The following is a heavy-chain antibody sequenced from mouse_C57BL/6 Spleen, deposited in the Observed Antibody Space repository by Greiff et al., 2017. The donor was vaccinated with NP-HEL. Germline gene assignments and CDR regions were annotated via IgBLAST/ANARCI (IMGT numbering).Heavy chain of an antibody. V-gene: IGHV5-16*01. Sequence: EVMLVESEGGLVQPGSSMKLSCTASGFTFSDYYMAWVRQVPEKGLEWVANINYDGSSTYYLDSLKSRFIISRDNAKNILYLQMSSLKSEDTATYYCARDPYYYGSSYPWYFDVWGTGTTVTVSS. CDR3: ARDPYYYGSSYPWYFDV. J-gene: IGHJ1*03. CDR2: INYDGSST. D-gene: IGHD1-1*01. CDR1: GFTFSDYY.